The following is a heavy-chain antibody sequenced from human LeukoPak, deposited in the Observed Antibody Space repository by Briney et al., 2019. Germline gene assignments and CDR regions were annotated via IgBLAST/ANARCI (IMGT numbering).Heavy chain of an antibody. J-gene: IGHJ6*03. CDR3: ARVQRRYHNSGYYYDHYYYYYMDV. V-gene: IGHV4-61*02. D-gene: IGHD3-22*01. Sequence: SETLSLTCTVSGGSISSDDYYWSWIRQPAGKGLKWIGRIYSSGSSKYNPSLKSRVTMSVDTSKNQFSLRLTSVTAADTAVYYCARVQRRYHNSGYYYDHYYYYYMDVWGKGTTVTVSS. CDR1: GGSISSDDYY. CDR2: IYSSGSS.